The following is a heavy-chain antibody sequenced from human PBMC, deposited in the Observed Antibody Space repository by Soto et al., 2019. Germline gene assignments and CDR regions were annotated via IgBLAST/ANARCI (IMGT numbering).Heavy chain of an antibody. V-gene: IGHV3-9*01. D-gene: IGHD3-10*01. CDR2: ISWNRGSI. CDR3: AKDMVRGVIAPAFDI. CDR1: GCPLGECG. Sequence: GGALRVSCGASGCPLGECGRHVVRQAPGKGLEWVSGISWNRGSIGYADSVKGRFTISRDNAKNSLYLQMNSLRAEDTGLYYCAKDMVRGVIAPAFDIWGQGT. J-gene: IGHJ3*02.